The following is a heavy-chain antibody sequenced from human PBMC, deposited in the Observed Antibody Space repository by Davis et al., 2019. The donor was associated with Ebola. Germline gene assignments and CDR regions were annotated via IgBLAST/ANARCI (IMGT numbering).Heavy chain of an antibody. Sequence: GGSLRLSCAASGFTFDIYWMSWVRQAPGKGLEWVANIKQDGSEKYYVDSVKGRFTISRDNAKNSLYLQMNSLRAEDTAVYYCARPAYGLFDYWGQGTLVTVSS. J-gene: IGHJ4*02. V-gene: IGHV3-7*01. CDR2: IKQDGSEK. D-gene: IGHD4-17*01. CDR1: GFTFDIYW. CDR3: ARPAYGLFDY.